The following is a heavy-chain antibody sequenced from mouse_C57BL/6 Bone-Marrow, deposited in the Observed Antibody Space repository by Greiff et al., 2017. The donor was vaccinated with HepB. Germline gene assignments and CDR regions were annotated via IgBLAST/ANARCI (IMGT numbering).Heavy chain of an antibody. CDR3: ARTPVTTVVGD. Sequence: QVQLQQPGAELVKPGASVKMSCKASGFTFTSYWITWVKQRPGQGLEWIGDIYPGSGSTNYNEKFKSKATLTVDTSSSTAYMQLSSLTSEDSAVYYCARTPVTTVVGDWGQGTTLTVSS. J-gene: IGHJ2*01. D-gene: IGHD1-1*01. CDR1: GFTFTSYW. V-gene: IGHV1-55*01. CDR2: IYPGSGST.